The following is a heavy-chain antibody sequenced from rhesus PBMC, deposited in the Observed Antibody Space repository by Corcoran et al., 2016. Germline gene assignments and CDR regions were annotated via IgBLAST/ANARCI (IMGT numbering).Heavy chain of an antibody. CDR2: FYCDDDK. V-gene: IGHV2-174*01. D-gene: IGHD3-16*01. Sequence: QVTLKESGPALVKPTQTLTLTCTFSGFSLTTSGMGVGWIRQHPGKALEWLALFYCDDDKRYSTSLKSRLTISKDTSKNQVVRTMTNMDPMDTATDYGARGNSGRSGLDPWGQGGVVTVSS. CDR1: GFSLTTSGMG. J-gene: IGHJ6*01. CDR3: ARGNSGRSGLDP.